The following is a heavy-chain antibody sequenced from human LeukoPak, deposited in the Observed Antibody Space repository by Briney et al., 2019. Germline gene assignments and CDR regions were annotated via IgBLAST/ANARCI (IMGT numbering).Heavy chain of an antibody. D-gene: IGHD4-17*01. Sequence: SVKVSCKASGGTFSSYAISWVRQAPGQGLEWMGGIIPIFGTANYAQKFQGRVTITADKSTSTAYMELSSLRSEDTAVYYCASVGDYGDHDYYYYGMDVWGKGTTVTVSS. V-gene: IGHV1-69*06. CDR3: ASVGDYGDHDYYYYGMDV. CDR2: IIPIFGTA. CDR1: GGTFSSYA. J-gene: IGHJ6*04.